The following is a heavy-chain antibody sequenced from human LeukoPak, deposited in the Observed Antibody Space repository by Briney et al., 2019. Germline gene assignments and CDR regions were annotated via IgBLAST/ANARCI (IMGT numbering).Heavy chain of an antibody. CDR1: GGSISSYY. V-gene: IGHV4-59*12. CDR2: IYYSGST. D-gene: IGHD6-13*01. J-gene: IGHJ4*02. Sequence: SETLSLTCTVSGGSISSYYWSWIRQPPGKGLEWIGYIYYSGSTYYNPSLKSRVTISVDTSKNQFSLKLSSVTAADTAVYYCARVPYSRRWSQRSFYFDYWGQGTLVTVSS. CDR3: ARVPYSRRWSQRSFYFDY.